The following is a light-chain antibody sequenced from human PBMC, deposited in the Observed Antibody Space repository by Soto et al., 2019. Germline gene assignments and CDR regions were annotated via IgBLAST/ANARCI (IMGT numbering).Light chain of an antibody. CDR3: SSYTSRSTLV. CDR2: EVS. CDR1: SSDVGGYNY. Sequence: QSVLTQPASVSGSPGQSITISCTGTSSDVGGYNYVSWYQQHPGKAPKLMIYEVSHRPSGVSNRFSGSKSGNTASLTISGLQAEDEADYYCSSYTSRSTLVFGGGTKVTVL. J-gene: IGLJ2*01. V-gene: IGLV2-14*01.